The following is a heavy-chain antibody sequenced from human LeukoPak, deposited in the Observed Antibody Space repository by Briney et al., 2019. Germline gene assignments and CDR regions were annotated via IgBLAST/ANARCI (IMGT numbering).Heavy chain of an antibody. J-gene: IGHJ4*02. CDR2: INHSGST. Sequence: PSETLSLTCAVYGGSFSGYYWSWIRQPPGKGLEWIGEINHSGSTNYNPSLKSRVTISVDTSKNQLSLKLSSVTAADTAVYYCARDRRAAAIGSWDYWGQGTLVTVSS. V-gene: IGHV4-34*01. CDR1: GGSFSGYY. CDR3: ARDRRAAAIGSWDY. D-gene: IGHD2-2*01.